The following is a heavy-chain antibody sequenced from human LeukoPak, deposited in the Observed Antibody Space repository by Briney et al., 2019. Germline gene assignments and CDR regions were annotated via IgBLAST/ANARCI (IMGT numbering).Heavy chain of an antibody. CDR2: INPNSGGT. V-gene: IGHV1-2*02. CDR3: ARDRYPYYYYGMDV. D-gene: IGHD3-16*02. J-gene: IGHJ6*02. Sequence: ASVKVSCKASGYTFTGYYMHWVRQAPGQGLEWMGWINPNSGGTNYAQKFQGRVTMTRDTSISTAYMELSSLRSEDTAVYYCARDRYPYYYYGMDVWGQGTTVTVSS. CDR1: GYTFTGYY.